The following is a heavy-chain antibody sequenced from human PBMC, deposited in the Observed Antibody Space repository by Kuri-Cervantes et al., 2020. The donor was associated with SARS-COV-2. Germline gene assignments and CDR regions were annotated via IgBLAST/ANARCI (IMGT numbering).Heavy chain of an antibody. CDR2: MYYTGKI. D-gene: IGHD4-11*01. V-gene: IGHV4-59*01. CDR3: ASGNDFSLDY. J-gene: IGHJ4*02. Sequence: SETLCLTCTVSYTSITSFYWSWIRQSPWRGMEWIGYMYYTGKINYNPALESRVSMSLAASEIRFFLTLASVTTADTAIYYCASGNDFSLDYWGQGILVTVSS. CDR1: YTSITSFY.